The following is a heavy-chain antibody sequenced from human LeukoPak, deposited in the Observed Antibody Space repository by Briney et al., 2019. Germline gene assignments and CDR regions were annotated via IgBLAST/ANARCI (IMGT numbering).Heavy chain of an antibody. CDR1: GGSFSGHY. V-gene: IGHV4-34*01. Sequence: SETLSLTCAVYGGSFSGHYWCWIRQPPGKGLEWIGESNHSGSTKYNPSLKSRITISVDTSKNQFSLKLSSVTAADTAVYYCARGITYYYMDVWGKGTTVTVSS. CDR3: ARGITYYYMDV. D-gene: IGHD3-16*01. CDR2: SNHSGST. J-gene: IGHJ6*03.